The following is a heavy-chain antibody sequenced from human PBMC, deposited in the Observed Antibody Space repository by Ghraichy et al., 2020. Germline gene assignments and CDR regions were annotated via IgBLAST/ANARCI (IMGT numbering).Heavy chain of an antibody. CDR1: GGSISSSIYY. Sequence: SETLSLTCTVSGGSISSSIYYWGWIRQPPGKGLEWIGSIYYSGTTYYNPSLKSRVTISVDTSKNQFSLKLSSVTAADTAVYYCARVKDDILTGPFAYWGQGTLVTVSS. D-gene: IGHD3-9*01. CDR3: ARVKDDILTGPFAY. J-gene: IGHJ4*02. CDR2: IYYSGTT. V-gene: IGHV4-39*07.